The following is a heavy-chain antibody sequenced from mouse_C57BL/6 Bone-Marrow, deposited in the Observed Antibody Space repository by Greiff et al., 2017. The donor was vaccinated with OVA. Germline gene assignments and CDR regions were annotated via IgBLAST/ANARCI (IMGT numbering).Heavy chain of an antibody. D-gene: IGHD2-5*01. V-gene: IGHV3-6*01. J-gene: IGHJ2*01. CDR3: ARVPAYYSNYNFDY. Sequence: DVQLVESGPGLVKPSQSLSLTCSVTGYSITSGYYWNWIRQFPGNKLEWMGYISYAGSTNYNPSLKNRISITRDTSKNQFFLKLNSVTTEDTATYYCARVPAYYSNYNFDYWGQGTTRTVSS. CDR2: ISYAGST. CDR1: GYSITSGYY.